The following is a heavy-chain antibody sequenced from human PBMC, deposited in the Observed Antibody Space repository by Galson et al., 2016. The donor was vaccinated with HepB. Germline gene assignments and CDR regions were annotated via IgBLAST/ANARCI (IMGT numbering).Heavy chain of an antibody. D-gene: IGHD3-22*01. V-gene: IGHV4-39*01. CDR1: GGSISSRSHY. CDR3: VRRGGLTHDNSSYPYAFDI. J-gene: IGHJ3*02. Sequence: SETLSLTCAISGGSISSRSHYWGWIRQPPGKGLQWLATVFFTGNSYYNPSLTSRLTTSVDTPNNQFSLKLSSVTAADTATYYCVRRGGLTHDNSSYPYAFDIWGQGTMVTVSS. CDR2: VFFTGNS.